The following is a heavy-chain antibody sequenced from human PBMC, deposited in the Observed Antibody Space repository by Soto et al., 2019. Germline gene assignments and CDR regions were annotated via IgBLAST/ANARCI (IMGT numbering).Heavy chain of an antibody. CDR1: GYTFTGYY. Sequence: ASVKVSCKASGYTFTGYYMHWVRQAPGQGLEWMGWINPNSGGTNYAQKFQGWVTMTRDTSISTAYMELSRLRSDDTAVYYCARGSPLGRGYSYYYYGMDVWGQGTTVTVSS. CDR3: ARGSPLGRGYSYYYYGMDV. D-gene: IGHD1-26*01. V-gene: IGHV1-2*04. CDR2: INPNSGGT. J-gene: IGHJ6*02.